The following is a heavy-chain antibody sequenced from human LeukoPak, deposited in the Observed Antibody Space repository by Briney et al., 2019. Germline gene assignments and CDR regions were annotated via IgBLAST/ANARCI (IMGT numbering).Heavy chain of an antibody. D-gene: IGHD2-2*02. Sequence: GGSLRLSCAASGFTLSSYSMNWVCQALGKGLECVSSISSSSSYIYYADSVKGRFTISRDNAKNSLYLQMNSRRAEDTAVYYCARDKENYCSSTSCYKEFDYWGQGTLVTVSS. CDR1: GFTLSSYS. J-gene: IGHJ4*02. CDR2: ISSSSSYI. CDR3: ARDKENYCSSTSCYKEFDY. V-gene: IGHV3-21*01.